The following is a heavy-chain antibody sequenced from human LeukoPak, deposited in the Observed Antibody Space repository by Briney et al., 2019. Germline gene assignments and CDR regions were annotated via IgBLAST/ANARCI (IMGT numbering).Heavy chain of an antibody. Sequence: SETLSLTCTVSGYSISSGYYWGWIRQPPGKGLEWIGSIYHSGSTYYNPSLKSRVTISVDTSKNQFSLKLSSVTAADTAVYYCARDVGWGYCSGGSCYSSWFDPWGQGTLVTVSS. CDR1: GYSISSGYY. V-gene: IGHV4-38-2*02. D-gene: IGHD2-15*01. CDR2: IYHSGST. CDR3: ARDVGWGYCSGGSCYSSWFDP. J-gene: IGHJ5*02.